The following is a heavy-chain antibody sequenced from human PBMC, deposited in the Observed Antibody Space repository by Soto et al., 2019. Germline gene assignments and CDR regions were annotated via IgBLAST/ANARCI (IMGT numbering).Heavy chain of an antibody. J-gene: IGHJ6*03. Sequence: SETLSLTCVVSGGFLSDYFWSWIRQPPGMALEWIGEINHLGSINYNPSLKSRVTMSVDTSKNQFSLTLNSVTAADTATYYCARGGISHWAYFYYMDVWDRGTTVTVSS. V-gene: IGHV4-34*01. CDR1: GGFLSDYF. CDR2: INHLGSI. CDR3: ARGGISHWAYFYYMDV. D-gene: IGHD2-21*01.